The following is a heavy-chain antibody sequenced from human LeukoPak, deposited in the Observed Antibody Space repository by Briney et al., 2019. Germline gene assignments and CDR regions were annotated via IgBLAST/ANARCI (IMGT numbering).Heavy chain of an antibody. Sequence: PSQTLSLTCTVSGGSISSGDYYWSWIRQPPGKGLEWIGYIYYSGSTYYNPSLKSRVTISVDTSKNQFSLKLSSVTAADTAVYYCARDRTFGGDWFDPWGQGTLVTVSS. D-gene: IGHD2-15*01. J-gene: IGHJ5*02. CDR1: GGSISSGDYY. CDR3: ARDRTFGGDWFDP. V-gene: IGHV4-30-4*01. CDR2: IYYSGST.